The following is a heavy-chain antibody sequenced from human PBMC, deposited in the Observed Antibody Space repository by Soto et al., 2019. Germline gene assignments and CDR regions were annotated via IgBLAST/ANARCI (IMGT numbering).Heavy chain of an antibody. CDR2: IYHYGST. Sequence: SETLSLTCTVSGDSLDSGDSYWSWIRQPPGKGLEWIGYIYHYGSTSYNPSLKSRLIISVDTSKNQFSLKVSSVTGADTAVYYCARGVYADYSYYFEYWGQGAVVTVSS. J-gene: IGHJ4*02. V-gene: IGHV4-30-4*01. CDR1: GDSLDSGDSY. CDR3: ARGVYADYSYYFEY. D-gene: IGHD4-17*01.